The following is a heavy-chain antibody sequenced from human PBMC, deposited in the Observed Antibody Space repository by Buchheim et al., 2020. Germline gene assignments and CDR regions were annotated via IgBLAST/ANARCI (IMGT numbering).Heavy chain of an antibody. D-gene: IGHD4-17*01. CDR3: AKPGRDYGDYWYFDL. J-gene: IGHJ2*01. Sequence: EVQLLEFGGGLERPGGSLRLSCAASGFTFSTYGMSWVRQAPGKGLEWVSAISGSGGNTYYADSVKGRFTISRDNSKNTQYLQLNSLRAEDTAVYYCAKPGRDYGDYWYFDLWGRGTL. CDR1: GFTFSTYG. V-gene: IGHV3-23*01. CDR2: ISGSGGNT.